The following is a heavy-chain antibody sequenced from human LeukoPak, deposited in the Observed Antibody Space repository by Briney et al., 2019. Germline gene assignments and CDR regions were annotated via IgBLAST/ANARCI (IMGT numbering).Heavy chain of an antibody. CDR3: ARDHAAGWELPLNWFDP. CDR1: GYTFTGYY. Sequence: ASVKVSCKASGYTFTGYYMHRVRQAPGQGLEWMGWINPNSGGTNYAQKFQGRVTMTTDTSTSTASMELRSLRSDDTAVYYCARDHAAGWELPLNWFDPWGQGTLVTVSS. CDR2: INPNSGGT. J-gene: IGHJ5*02. D-gene: IGHD1-26*01. V-gene: IGHV1-2*02.